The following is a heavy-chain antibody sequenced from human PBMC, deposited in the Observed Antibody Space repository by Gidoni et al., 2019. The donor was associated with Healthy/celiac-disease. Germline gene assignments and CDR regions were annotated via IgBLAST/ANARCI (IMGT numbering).Heavy chain of an antibody. Sequence: QAQLVESGGGLVKPGGSLRLSCAASGFTFSDYYMSWIRQAPGKGLEWVTYISSSSSYTNYADSVKGRFTISRDNAKNSMYLQMNSQRAEDTAVYYWARDRDYSGYVDYWGQGTLVTVSS. CDR1: GFTFSDYY. J-gene: IGHJ4*02. CDR3: ARDRDYSGYVDY. D-gene: IGHD1-26*01. V-gene: IGHV3-11*06. CDR2: ISSSSSYT.